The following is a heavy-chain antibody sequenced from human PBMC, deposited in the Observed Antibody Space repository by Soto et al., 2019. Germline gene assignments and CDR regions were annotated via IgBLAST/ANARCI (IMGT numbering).Heavy chain of an antibody. CDR3: ARKGAPFWSGYLDP. CDR1: GGSFSGYY. V-gene: IGHV4-34*01. Sequence: XXTLSLPFAVYGGSFSGYYWRWILQPPGKGLEWIGEINHSGSTNYNTSLKSRVTISVDTSKNQFSLKLSSVTDADTAVYYCARKGAPFWSGYLDPWGQGTLVTVSS. D-gene: IGHD3-3*01. J-gene: IGHJ5*02. CDR2: INHSGST.